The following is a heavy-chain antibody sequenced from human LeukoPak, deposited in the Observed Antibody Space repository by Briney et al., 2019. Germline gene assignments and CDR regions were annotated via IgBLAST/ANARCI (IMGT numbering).Heavy chain of an antibody. CDR2: ISSSGDTI. V-gene: IGHV3-48*03. CDR1: GFTFSNYE. CDR3: ARVLPYFDY. J-gene: IGHJ4*02. Sequence: GGSLRLSCAASGFTFSNYEMNWVRQAPGKGLEWVSYISSSGDTIYYADSVKGRFTISRDNAKNSLYLQMNSLRAKDTAVYYCARVLPYFDYWGQGTLVTVSS.